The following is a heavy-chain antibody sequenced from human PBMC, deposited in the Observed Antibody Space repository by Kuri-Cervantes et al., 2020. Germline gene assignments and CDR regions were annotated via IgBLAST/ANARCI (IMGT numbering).Heavy chain of an antibody. CDR1: GFTFSSYA. CDR2: ISGSGGST. D-gene: IGHD1-14*01. J-gene: IGHJ3*02. CDR3: AKTGRTADAFDI. V-gene: IGHV3-23*01. Sequence: GESLKISCAASGFTFSSYAMSWVRQAPGKGLEWVSAISGSGGSTYYADSVKGRFTISRDNSKNTLYLQMNSLRAEDTAVYYCAKTGRTADAFDIRGQGTMVTVSS.